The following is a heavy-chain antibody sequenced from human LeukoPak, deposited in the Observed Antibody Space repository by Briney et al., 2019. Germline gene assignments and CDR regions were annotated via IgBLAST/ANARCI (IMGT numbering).Heavy chain of an antibody. D-gene: IGHD5-18*01. CDR2: ISPSNGVK. V-gene: IGHV1-18*01. J-gene: IGHJ4*02. Sequence: ASVKVSCKASGYTFSNFPLTWVRQAPGQGLEWVGWISPSNGVKTYAQQFQGRVTLTTDTSTSTVYLDLRSLRSDDTALYYFTRGGYSYGSLRHWGQGTLVTVSS. CDR3: TRGGYSYGSLRH. CDR1: GYTFSNFP.